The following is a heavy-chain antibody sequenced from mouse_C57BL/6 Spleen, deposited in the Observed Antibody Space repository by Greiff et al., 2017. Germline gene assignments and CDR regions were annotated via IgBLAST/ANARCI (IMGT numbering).Heavy chain of an antibody. Sequence: VQLQQSGPELVKPGASVKISCKASGYTFTDYYMNWVKQSHGKSLEWIGDINPNNGGTSYNQKFKGKATLTVDKSSSTAYMGLRSLTSEDSAVYYCANWAWFAYGGQGSLVIVSA. CDR2: INPNNGGT. V-gene: IGHV1-26*01. D-gene: IGHD4-1*01. J-gene: IGHJ3*01. CDR1: GYTFTDYY. CDR3: ANWAWFAY.